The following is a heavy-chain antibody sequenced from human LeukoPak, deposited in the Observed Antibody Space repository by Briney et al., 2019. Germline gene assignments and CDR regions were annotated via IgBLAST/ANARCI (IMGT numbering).Heavy chain of an antibody. Sequence: GGSLRLSCAASGFTFSSDWMSWVRQAPGKGLEWVANIKQDGSEKYYVDSVKGRFTISRDNAKNSLYLQMDSLRAEDTAVYYCARDTPMVRGVIITEIVYYFDYWGQGTLVTVSS. CDR2: IKQDGSEK. CDR3: ARDTPMVRGVIITEIVYYFDY. J-gene: IGHJ4*02. D-gene: IGHD3-10*01. V-gene: IGHV3-7*01. CDR1: GFTFSSDW.